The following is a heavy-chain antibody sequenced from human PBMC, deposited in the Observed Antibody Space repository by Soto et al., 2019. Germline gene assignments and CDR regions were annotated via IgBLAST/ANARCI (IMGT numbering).Heavy chain of an antibody. Sequence: PSETLSLTCTVSGASISTYYWNWIRQPPGKGLEWIGYINYSGSTNYNPSLKSRVTISVDTSKNQFSLKLTSVTAADTALCYCARGGGYHDYWGQGTVVTVSS. CDR2: INYSGST. V-gene: IGHV4-59*01. CDR1: GASISTYY. D-gene: IGHD1-26*01. J-gene: IGHJ4*02. CDR3: ARGGGYHDY.